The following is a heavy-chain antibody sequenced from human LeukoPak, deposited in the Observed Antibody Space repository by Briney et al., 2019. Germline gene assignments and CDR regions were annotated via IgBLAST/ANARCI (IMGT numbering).Heavy chain of an antibody. CDR2: INPNSGGT. V-gene: IGHV1-2*02. Sequence: ASVKVSCKASGYTFTGYYMHWVRQAPGQGLEWMGWINPNSGGTNYAQKFQGRVTMTRDTSISTAYMELSRLRSDDTAGYYCWRDLGKLDRLPFDYGARETLATVS. CDR1: GYTFTGYY. J-gene: IGHJ4*02. CDR3: WRDLGKLDRLPFDY. D-gene: IGHD1-1*01.